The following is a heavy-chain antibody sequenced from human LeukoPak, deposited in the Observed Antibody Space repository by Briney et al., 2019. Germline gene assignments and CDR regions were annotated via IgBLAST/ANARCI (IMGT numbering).Heavy chain of an antibody. CDR3: ARRGYSRGNWFDP. CDR1: GYIFTSYW. J-gene: IGHJ5*02. Sequence: GESLKISCKGSGYIFTSYWIGWVRQMPGKGLEWMGIIYPGDSDTRYSPSFQGQVTISADKSISTAYLQWSSLKASDTAMYYCARRGYSRGNWFDPWGQGTLVTVSS. V-gene: IGHV5-51*01. D-gene: IGHD5-18*01. CDR2: IYPGDSDT.